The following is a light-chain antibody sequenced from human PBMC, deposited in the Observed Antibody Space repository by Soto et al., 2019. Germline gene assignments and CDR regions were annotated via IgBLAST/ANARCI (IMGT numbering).Light chain of an antibody. CDR2: DAS. V-gene: IGKV3-11*01. Sequence: EIVLTQSPATLFLSPGERATLSCRASQSVSSYLAWYQQQPGQAPRLLIYDASNRATGIPARFSGSGSGTDFTLTISSLESEDFAVYYCQQRSSWPETFGQGTKLEIK. CDR3: QQRSSWPET. CDR1: QSVSSY. J-gene: IGKJ2*01.